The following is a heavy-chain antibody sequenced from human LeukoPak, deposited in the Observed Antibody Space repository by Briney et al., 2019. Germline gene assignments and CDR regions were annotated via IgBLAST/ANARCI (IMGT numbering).Heavy chain of an antibody. CDR3: ASAYTYVRLGDH. CDR2: TNLHGTAV. J-gene: IGHJ4*02. D-gene: IGHD3-16*01. CDR1: GLSFSNYW. V-gene: IGHV3-74*01. Sequence: PGGSLRLSCEVSGLSFSNYWMHWVRQAPGRGLVWVARTNLHGTAVDYAVSVKGRFIISRDNAKNTLFLQMNSLRVEDTAVYYCASAYTYVRLGDHWGQGTLVTVSS.